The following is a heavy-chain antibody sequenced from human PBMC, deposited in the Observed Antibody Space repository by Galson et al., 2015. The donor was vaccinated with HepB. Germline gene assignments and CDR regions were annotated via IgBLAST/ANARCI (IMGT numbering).Heavy chain of an antibody. CDR3: VKERRYGSSWYYFDY. CDR1: GFTFSSYV. CDR2: ISSNGGST. D-gene: IGHD6-13*01. J-gene: IGHJ4*02. V-gene: IGHV3-64D*06. Sequence: SLRLSCAASGFTFSSYVMHWVRQAPGKGLEYVSVISSNGGSTYYADSVKGRFTISRDNSKNTLYLQMSSLRAEDTAVYYCVKERRYGSSWYYFDYWGQGTLVTVSS.